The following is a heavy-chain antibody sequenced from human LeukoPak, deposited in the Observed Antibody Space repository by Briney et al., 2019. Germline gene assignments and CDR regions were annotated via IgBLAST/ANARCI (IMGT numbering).Heavy chain of an antibody. J-gene: IGHJ4*02. V-gene: IGHV4-39*01. CDR1: GGSISSSSYY. D-gene: IGHD2-2*01. Sequence: PSETLSLTCTVSGGSISSSSYYWGWIRQPPGKGLEWIGSIYHSGSTYYNPSLKSRVTISVDTSKNQFSLKLSSVTAADTAVYYCARQQYQLLFGGYWGQGTLVTVSS. CDR2: IYHSGST. CDR3: ARQQYQLLFGGY.